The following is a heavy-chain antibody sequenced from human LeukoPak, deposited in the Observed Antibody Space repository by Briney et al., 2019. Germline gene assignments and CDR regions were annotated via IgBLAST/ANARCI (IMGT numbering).Heavy chain of an antibody. CDR2: ISYDGSNK. V-gene: IGHV3-30-3*01. CDR3: ATPTLHTEAYFWY. Sequence: GGSLRLSCAASGFTFSSYAMHWVRQAPGKGLEGVAVISYDGSNKYYADSVKGRFTISRDNSKNTLYLQMNSLRAEDTAVYYCATPTLHTEAYFWYWGQGTLVTVSS. J-gene: IGHJ4*02. D-gene: IGHD3-16*01. CDR1: GFTFSSYA.